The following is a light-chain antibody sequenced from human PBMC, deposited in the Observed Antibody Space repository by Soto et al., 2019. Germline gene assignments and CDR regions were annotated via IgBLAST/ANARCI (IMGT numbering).Light chain of an antibody. V-gene: IGLV2-8*01. CDR3: ASYAGNNVI. J-gene: IGLJ2*01. CDR2: EVT. CDR1: SSDVGGYNY. Sequence: QSVLTQPPSASGSPGQSVAISCTGTSSDVGGYNYVSWFQQHPGKAPKLMIYEVTKRPSGVPDRFSGSKSGNTASLTVSGLQAEDEADYYCASYAGNNVIFGGGTKVPVL.